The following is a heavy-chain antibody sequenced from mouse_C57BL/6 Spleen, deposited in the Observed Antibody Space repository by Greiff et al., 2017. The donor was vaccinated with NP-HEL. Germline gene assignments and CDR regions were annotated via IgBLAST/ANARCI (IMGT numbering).Heavy chain of an antibody. CDR3: ARRGYGSSFYWYFDV. CDR2: IHPNSGST. V-gene: IGHV1-64*01. CDR1: GYTFTSYW. J-gene: IGHJ1*03. Sequence: QVQLQQSGAELVKPGASVKLSCKASGYTFTSYWMHWVKQRPGQGLEWIGMIHPNSGSTNYNEKFKSKATLTVDKSSSTAYMQLSSLTSEDSAVYYCARRGYGSSFYWYFDVWGTGTTVTVSS. D-gene: IGHD1-1*01.